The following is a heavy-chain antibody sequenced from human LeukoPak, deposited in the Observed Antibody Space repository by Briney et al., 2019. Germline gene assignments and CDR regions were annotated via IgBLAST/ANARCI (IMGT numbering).Heavy chain of an antibody. V-gene: IGHV3-7*01. CDR2: IKPDGSEQ. Sequence: GGSLRLSCAASGFTFDDYGMSWVRQAPGKGLEWVANIKPDGSEQYYVDSVKGRFTISRDNAKNTLYLQMNSLRPDDTAVYYCAKIPSAVPGRGFDYWGQGTLVIVSS. J-gene: IGHJ4*02. CDR3: AKIPSAVPGRGFDY. CDR1: GFTFDDYG. D-gene: IGHD6-19*01.